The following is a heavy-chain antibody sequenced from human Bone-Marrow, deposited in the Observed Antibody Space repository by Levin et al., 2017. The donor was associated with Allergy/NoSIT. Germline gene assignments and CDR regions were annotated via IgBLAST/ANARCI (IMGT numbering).Heavy chain of an antibody. J-gene: IGHJ4*02. CDR3: TRAPMSRHCSSTSCYRVWYFDY. D-gene: IGHD2-2*01. V-gene: IGHV3-49*04. CDR2: IRSKAYGGTT. Sequence: GGSLRLSCTASGFTFGDYAMSWVRQAPGKGLEWVGFIRSKAYGGTTEYAASVKGRFTISRDDSKSIAYLQMNSLKTEDTAVYYCTRAPMSRHCSSTSCYRVWYFDYWGQGTLVTVSS. CDR1: GFTFGDYA.